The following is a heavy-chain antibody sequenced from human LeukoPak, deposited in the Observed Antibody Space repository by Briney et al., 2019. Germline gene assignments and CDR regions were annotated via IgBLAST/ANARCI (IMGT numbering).Heavy chain of an antibody. CDR2: IKQDGSEK. Sequence: PGGYLKLSCAASGFTFRSYWMSWVRQAPGKGLEWMANIKQDGSEKYYVDSVKGRFTISRDNAKNSLYLQINSLRAEDTAVYFCARGLSYNRYTGTYFPFDYWGQGTLVTVSS. D-gene: IGHD1-26*01. CDR3: ARGLSYNRYTGTYFPFDY. J-gene: IGHJ4*02. V-gene: IGHV3-7*03. CDR1: GFTFRSYW.